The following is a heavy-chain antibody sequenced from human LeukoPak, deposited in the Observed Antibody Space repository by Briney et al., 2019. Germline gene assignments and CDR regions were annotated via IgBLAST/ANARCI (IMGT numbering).Heavy chain of an antibody. V-gene: IGHV1-69*13. CDR1: GGTLSSYA. CDR2: IIPIFGTA. J-gene: IGHJ3*02. Sequence: GASVKVSCKASGGTLSSYAISWVRQAPGQGLEWMGGIIPIFGTANYAQKFQGRVTITADESTSTAYMELSSLRSEDTAVYYCASAEDSSSWPNDAFDIWGQGTMVTVSS. D-gene: IGHD6-13*01. CDR3: ASAEDSSSWPNDAFDI.